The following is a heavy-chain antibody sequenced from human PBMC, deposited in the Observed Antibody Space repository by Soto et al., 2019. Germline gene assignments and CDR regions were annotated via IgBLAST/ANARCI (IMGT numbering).Heavy chain of an antibody. CDR1: GLTLRSSA. V-gene: IGHV3-23*01. CDR2: INGDGIAT. D-gene: IGHD3-3*01. J-gene: IGHJ5*02. Sequence: EVQLLESGGGLVQPGGSLRLSCAASGLTLRSSAMTWVRQAPGKGLEWISSINGDGIATYYGNAVKGRFTISKDISKNTLYLQMDSLRAEDTAVYFCAKITRSWGQGTLVTVSS. CDR3: AKITRS.